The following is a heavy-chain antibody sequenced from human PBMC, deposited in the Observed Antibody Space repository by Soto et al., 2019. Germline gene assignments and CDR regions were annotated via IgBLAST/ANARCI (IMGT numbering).Heavy chain of an antibody. CDR3: ARERGGSRYYYYYYMDV. Sequence: GASVKVSCKASGYTFTSYGISWVRQAPGQGLEWMGWISAYNGNTNYAQKLRGRVTMTTDTSTSTAYMELRSLRSDDTAVYYCARERGGSRYYYYYYMDVWGKGTTVTVSS. CDR2: ISAYNGNT. D-gene: IGHD2-15*01. CDR1: GYTFTSYG. V-gene: IGHV1-18*01. J-gene: IGHJ6*03.